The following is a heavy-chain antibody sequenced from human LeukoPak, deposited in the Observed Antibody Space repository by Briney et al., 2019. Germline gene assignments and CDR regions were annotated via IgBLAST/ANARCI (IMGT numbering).Heavy chain of an antibody. CDR1: GGSITSYY. CDR3: VRSKSGTYGWFDP. D-gene: IGHD4-17*01. J-gene: IGHJ5*02. CDR2: IYCSGTT. Sequence: PSETLSLTCTVSGGSITSYYWSWIRQPPGKGLEWIGYIYCSGTTNYNPSLKSRVTISVDTSKNQFSLKVNSVTAADTAVYYCVRSKSGTYGWFDPWGQGTLVTVSS. V-gene: IGHV4-59*01.